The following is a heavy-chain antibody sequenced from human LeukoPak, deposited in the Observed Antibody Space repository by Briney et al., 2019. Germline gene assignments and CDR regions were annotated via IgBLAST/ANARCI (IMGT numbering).Heavy chain of an antibody. Sequence: SETLSLACDASGGFISSGTHYWSWIRQPPGKGLEWIGYIYYSGSTNYNPSLKSRVTISVDTSKNQFSLKLSSVTAADTAVYYCARFVFRSGSYLFDYWGQGTLVTVSS. CDR1: GGFISSGTHY. CDR3: ARFVFRSGSYLFDY. CDR2: IYYSGST. D-gene: IGHD3-10*01. V-gene: IGHV4-61*01. J-gene: IGHJ4*02.